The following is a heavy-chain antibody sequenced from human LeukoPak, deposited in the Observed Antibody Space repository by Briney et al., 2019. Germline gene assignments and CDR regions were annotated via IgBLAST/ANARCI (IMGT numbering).Heavy chain of an antibody. D-gene: IGHD1-1*01. CDR1: GYTFIVYH. J-gene: IGHJ4*02. CDR2: INPNSGDT. CDR3: ARADWSTLEY. Sequence: GASVKVSCKASGYTFIVYHMHWVRQAPGQGLEWMGWINPNSGDTNFAQKFQGRVTMTRDTSISTVYMELSRLTSDDTAVYYCARADWSTLEYWGQGTLVTVSS. V-gene: IGHV1-2*02.